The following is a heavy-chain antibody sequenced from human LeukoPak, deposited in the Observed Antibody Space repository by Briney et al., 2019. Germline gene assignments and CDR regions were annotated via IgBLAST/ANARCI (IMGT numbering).Heavy chain of an antibody. CDR3: ARLGCSGGSCYPQGNY. V-gene: IGHV1-2*02. J-gene: IGHJ4*02. CDR2: IGPNSGGT. CDR1: GYTFSDYY. D-gene: IGHD2-15*01. Sequence: ASVKVSCKASGYTFSDYYMHWVRQAPGQGLEWMGWIGPNSGGTNYAQKFQGRVTMTRDTSISTAYMELSRLISDDTAVYYCARLGCSGGSCYPQGNYWSQGTLVTVSS.